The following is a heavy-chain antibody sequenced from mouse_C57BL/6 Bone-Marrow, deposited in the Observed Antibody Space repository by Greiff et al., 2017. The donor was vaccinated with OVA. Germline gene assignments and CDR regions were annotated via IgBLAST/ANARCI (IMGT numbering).Heavy chain of an antibody. CDR2: IDPSDSET. J-gene: IGHJ2*01. Sequence: VQLQQPGAELVRPGSSVKLSCKASGYTFTSYWMHWVKQRPIQGLEWIGNIDPSDSETHYNQKFKDKATLTVDKSSSTAYMQLSSLTSEDSAVYYCARGGRYDYDFDYWGQGTTLTVSS. D-gene: IGHD2-4*01. CDR3: ARGGRYDYDFDY. CDR1: GYTFTSYW. V-gene: IGHV1-52*01.